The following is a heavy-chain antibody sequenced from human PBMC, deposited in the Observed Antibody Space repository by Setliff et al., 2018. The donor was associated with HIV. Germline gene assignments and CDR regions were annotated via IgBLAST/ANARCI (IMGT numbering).Heavy chain of an antibody. CDR3: AGDSGYPSNWFDP. CDR2: INYRGNT. Sequence: PSETLSLTCTVSGGSISTSRYYWGWIRQPPGKGLEWIGSINYRGNTYYNPSLKSRAAISVDTSKNQISLKLSSVTAADTAVYYCAGDSGYPSNWFDPWGQGILVTVSS. CDR1: GGSISTSRYY. D-gene: IGHD3-22*01. J-gene: IGHJ5*02. V-gene: IGHV4-39*02.